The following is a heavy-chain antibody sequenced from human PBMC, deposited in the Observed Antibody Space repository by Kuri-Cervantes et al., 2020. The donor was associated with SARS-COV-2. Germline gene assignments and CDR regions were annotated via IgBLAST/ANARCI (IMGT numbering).Heavy chain of an antibody. CDR1: GYTFTSYD. CDR3: AASMVGGVLGF. CDR2: MNPNSGNT. D-gene: IGHD3-10*01. Sequence: ASVKVSCKASGYTFTSYDINWVRQATGQGLEWMVWMNPNSGNTGYAQKFQGRVTMTRNTYVSTAYMELSSLRSEDTAVDYCAASMVGGVLGFWGQGTLVTVSS. J-gene: IGHJ4*02. V-gene: IGHV1-8*02.